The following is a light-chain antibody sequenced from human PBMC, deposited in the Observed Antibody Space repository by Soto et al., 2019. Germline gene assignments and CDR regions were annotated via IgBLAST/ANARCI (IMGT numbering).Light chain of an antibody. V-gene: IGLV3-1*01. CDR2: QDS. CDR1: KLGDKY. J-gene: IGLJ2*01. Sequence: SYELTQPPSVSVSPGQTASITCSGDKLGDKYASWYQQKPGQSPLLVIYQDSKRPSGIPERFSGSNSGNTATLTISVTQPVDEADYYCQAWDSSTAVFGGGTKVTVL. CDR3: QAWDSSTAV.